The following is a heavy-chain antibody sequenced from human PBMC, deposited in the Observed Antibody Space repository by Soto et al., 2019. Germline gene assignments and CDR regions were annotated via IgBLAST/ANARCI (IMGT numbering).Heavy chain of an antibody. CDR3: ARVIWIEATSFYFDF. V-gene: IGHV3-7*04. D-gene: IGHD1-26*01. J-gene: IGHJ4*02. CDR2: IKQDGSDN. Sequence: EVQLVESGGGLVQPGGSLRLSCAASEFAFSRYWMSWLRQAPGKGLEWVASIKQDGSDNHYVESVKGRFTISRDNAKNSLYLEMNSLRGEDTAVYYCARVIWIEATSFYFDFLVQGTLVTVAS. CDR1: EFAFSRYW.